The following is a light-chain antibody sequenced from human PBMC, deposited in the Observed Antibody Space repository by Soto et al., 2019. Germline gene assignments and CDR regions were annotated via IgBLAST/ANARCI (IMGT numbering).Light chain of an antibody. CDR2: GAS. V-gene: IGKV3-20*01. J-gene: IGKJ5*01. CDR3: HHYGASTLVT. CDR1: ETISSSH. Sequence: EIVLTQSPDTLSLSPGEGATLSCRASETISSSHLAWFQHKPGQAPRLLIYGASNSATGIPLRFNGSGSGTHFTLTISSLEPGDFAVYFGHHYGASTLVTFGQGTRLDIK.